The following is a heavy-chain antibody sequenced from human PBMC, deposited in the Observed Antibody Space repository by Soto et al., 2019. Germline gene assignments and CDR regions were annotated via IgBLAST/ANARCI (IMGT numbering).Heavy chain of an antibody. CDR3: ASTTLRRRPEAF. Sequence: GGSLRLSCAASGFTFTNTWMSWVRQAPGKGLEWVGRIKSNADGGTTDYGVPVKGRFTMSRDDSTNTLYLEMNSLKTEDTAIYYWASTTLRRRPEAFWGQGTPVTVSS. CDR2: IKSNADGGTT. CDR1: GFTFTNTW. D-gene: IGHD3-9*01. V-gene: IGHV3-15*01. J-gene: IGHJ4*02.